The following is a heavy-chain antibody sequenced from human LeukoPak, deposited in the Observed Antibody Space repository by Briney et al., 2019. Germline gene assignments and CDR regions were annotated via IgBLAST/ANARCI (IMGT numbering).Heavy chain of an antibody. Sequence: GGSLRLSCAASGFTFSAFGIHWVRQAAGKGLEWVAFIRYDASKKYYAESVKGRFTVSRSNSKNTLFLQMDSLRPEDTAVYFRAKEPFDHWGQGTLVAVSS. CDR1: GFTFSAFG. J-gene: IGHJ4*02. CDR2: IRYDASKK. CDR3: AKEPFDH. V-gene: IGHV3-30*02.